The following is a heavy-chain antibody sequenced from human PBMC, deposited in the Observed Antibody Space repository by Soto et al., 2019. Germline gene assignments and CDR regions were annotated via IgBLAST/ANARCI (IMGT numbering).Heavy chain of an antibody. Sequence: GGSLRLSCAASGFTFSSYAMSWVRQAPGKGLEWVSAISGSGGSTYYADSVKGRFTISRDNSKNTLYLQMNSLRAEDTAVYYCAKDPDRRYSNYYYYMEAWGKGTTVTVSS. D-gene: IGHD2-15*01. CDR1: GFTFSSYA. J-gene: IGHJ6*03. CDR2: ISGSGGST. V-gene: IGHV3-23*01. CDR3: AKDPDRRYSNYYYYMEA.